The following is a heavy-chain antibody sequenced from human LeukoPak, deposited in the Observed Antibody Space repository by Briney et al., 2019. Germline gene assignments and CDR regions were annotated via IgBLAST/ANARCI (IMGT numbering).Heavy chain of an antibody. D-gene: IGHD2-15*01. CDR2: IYYSGST. CDR1: GGSISSSSYY. CDR3: ATTGIAFRWFDP. V-gene: IGHV4-39*01. J-gene: IGHJ5*02. Sequence: SETLSLTCTVSGGSISSSSYYWGWIRQPPGKGLEWIGSIYYSGSTYYNPSLKSRVTISVDTSKNQFSLKLSSVTAADTAVYCCATTGIAFRWFDPWGQGTLVTVSS.